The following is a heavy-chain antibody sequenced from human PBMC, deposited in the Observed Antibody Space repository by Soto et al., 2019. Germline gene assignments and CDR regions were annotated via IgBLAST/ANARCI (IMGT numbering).Heavy chain of an antibody. D-gene: IGHD3-3*01. CDR2: IYYSGST. CDR1: GGSISSGDYY. CDR3: ARVRDFWSGYWS. J-gene: IGHJ4*02. Sequence: PSETLSLTCTVSGGSISSGDYYWSWIRQPPGKGLEWIGYIYYSGSTYYNPSLKSRVTISVDTSKNQFSLKLSSVTAADTAVYYCARVRDFWSGYWSWGQGTLVTVS. V-gene: IGHV4-30-4*01.